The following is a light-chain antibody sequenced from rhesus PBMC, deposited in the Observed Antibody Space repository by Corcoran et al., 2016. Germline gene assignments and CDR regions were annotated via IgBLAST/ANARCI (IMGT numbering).Light chain of an antibody. V-gene: IGKV1-18*01. CDR3: QQGYNTPHS. CDR1: QGIRRW. J-gene: IGKJ2*01. CDR2: AAS. Sequence: DIQMTQSPSSLSASVGDKVTITCRASQGIRRWLAWYQQKPGKAPKLLIYAASSLQSGVPSRFSGSGSGTDYTLTISSLQPEDFATYYCQQGYNTPHSFGQGTKVEIK.